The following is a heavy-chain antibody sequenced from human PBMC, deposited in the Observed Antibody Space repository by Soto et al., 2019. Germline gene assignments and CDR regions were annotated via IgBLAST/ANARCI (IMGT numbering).Heavy chain of an antibody. CDR2: MNPNSDNT. Sequence: ASVKVSCKASGYTFTSYDINWVRQATGQGLEWMGWMNPNSDNTGYAQKFQGRVTMTRNTSISTAYMELSSLRSDDTAVYYCARSRANRSGGSWYNWLDPWGQGTLVTVSS. CDR3: ARSRANRSGGSWYNWLDP. CDR1: GYTFTSYD. J-gene: IGHJ5*02. V-gene: IGHV1-8*01. D-gene: IGHD2-15*01.